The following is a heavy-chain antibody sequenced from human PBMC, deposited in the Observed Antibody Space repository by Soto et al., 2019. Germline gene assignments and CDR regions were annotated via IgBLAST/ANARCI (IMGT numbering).Heavy chain of an antibody. Sequence: LRLSCAASGFIFSSHWMHWVRQAPGKGLVWVSHIGPDGSNMRDADSVQGRFTISRDNARNTLYLQMNSLRDEDTAVYYYVRDNNWSYDYWGQGILVTVSS. CDR1: GFIFSSHW. CDR2: IGPDGSNM. J-gene: IGHJ4*02. CDR3: VRDNNWSYDY. V-gene: IGHV3-74*01. D-gene: IGHD1-1*01.